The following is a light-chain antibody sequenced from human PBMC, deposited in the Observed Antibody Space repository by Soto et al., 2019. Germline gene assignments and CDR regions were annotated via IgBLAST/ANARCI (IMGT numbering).Light chain of an antibody. CDR1: QSISVW. CDR3: QQYNSYSPT. V-gene: IGKV1-5*03. Sequence: DIQMSQTPSTLSASVGDRVTITCRASQSISVWLAWYQQKAGKAPNLLIYKASRLESGVPSRFSGSGSETEFTLTISGLQPGDSATYYCQQYNSYSPTFGQGTNVEVK. CDR2: KAS. J-gene: IGKJ1*01.